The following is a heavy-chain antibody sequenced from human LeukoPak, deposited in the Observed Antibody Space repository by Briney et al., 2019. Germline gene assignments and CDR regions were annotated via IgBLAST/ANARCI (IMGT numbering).Heavy chain of an antibody. V-gene: IGHV3-74*01. CDR2: INGDGSDP. CDR1: GFTFSTSW. CDR3: ARDGTFTGSNNYYYIDV. J-gene: IGHJ6*03. Sequence: GGSLRLSCEASGFTFSTSWMYWVRQAPGKGLEWVSRINGDGSDPSYADFVEGRFTISRDNAKSTLYLEMKNLRVEDTAVYYCARDGTFTGSNNYYYIDVWGKGTTVTISS. D-gene: IGHD1-14*01.